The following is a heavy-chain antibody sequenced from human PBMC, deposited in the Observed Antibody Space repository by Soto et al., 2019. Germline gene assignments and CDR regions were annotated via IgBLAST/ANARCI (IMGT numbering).Heavy chain of an antibody. CDR3: ARGPSGTSEGDY. Sequence: EVQLVESGGGLIQPGGSLRLSCSGSGFTVSSTYMTWVRQAPGKGLEWVSVIYSGGTISYADSVKGRFTICRDNSKNTLYRQMNSLRAEDTAVYYCARGPSGTSEGDYWGQGILVTVSS. CDR1: GFTVSSTY. J-gene: IGHJ4*02. V-gene: IGHV3-53*01. D-gene: IGHD1-26*01. CDR2: IYSGGTI.